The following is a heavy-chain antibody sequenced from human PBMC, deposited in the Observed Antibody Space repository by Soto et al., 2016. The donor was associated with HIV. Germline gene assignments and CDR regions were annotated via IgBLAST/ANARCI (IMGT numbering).Heavy chain of an antibody. J-gene: IGHJ4*02. CDR3: AIRRDLTWGSESYYFDY. D-gene: IGHD7-27*01. V-gene: IGHV1-8*03. CDR2: MNPNSGKI. CDR1: GYTFTSQD. Sequence: QVQVVQSGAEVKKPGASVKVSCKASGYTFTSQDINWVRQATGQGLEWMGWMNPNSGKIGYAQKFQGRVTITRNTSISTAYMELSSLRSEDTAVYYCAIRRDLTWGSESYYFDYWGQGTLVTVSS.